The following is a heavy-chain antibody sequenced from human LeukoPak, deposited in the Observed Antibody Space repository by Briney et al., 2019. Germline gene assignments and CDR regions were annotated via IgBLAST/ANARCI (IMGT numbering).Heavy chain of an antibody. D-gene: IGHD3-22*01. J-gene: IGHJ4*02. CDR2: IDYSGST. Sequence: SETLSLTCTVSGGSISSGGYYWSWIRQHPGKGLEWIGYIDYSGSTNYNPSLKSRVIISVDTSKNQFSLKLSSVTAADTAVYYCAGYDSSSGYFDYWGQGTLGTVSS. CDR3: AGYDSSSGYFDY. CDR1: GGSISSGGYY. V-gene: IGHV4-31*03.